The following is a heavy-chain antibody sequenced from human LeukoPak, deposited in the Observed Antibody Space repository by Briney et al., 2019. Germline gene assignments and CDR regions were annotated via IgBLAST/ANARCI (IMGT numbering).Heavy chain of an antibody. V-gene: IGHV7-4-1*02. Sequence: ASVKVSCKPSGYTFTYYAINWVRQAPGQGLEYMGWVNTNTGIPTYAQGFTGRFVFSSDSSVSTAYLQITSLKADDSAIYFCASCNDSSGYFAYWGQGTLVTVSS. J-gene: IGHJ4*02. CDR3: ASCNDSSGYFAY. CDR2: VNTNTGIP. CDR1: GYTFTYYA. D-gene: IGHD3-22*01.